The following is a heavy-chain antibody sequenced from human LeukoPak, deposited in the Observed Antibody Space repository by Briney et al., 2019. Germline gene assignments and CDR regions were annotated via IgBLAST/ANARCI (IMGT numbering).Heavy chain of an antibody. CDR3: ARSYDSSGYYRYFDY. CDR1: GFTFSSYG. Sequence: PGRSLRLSCAASGFTFSSYGMHWVRQAPGKGLEWVAVIWYDGSNKYYADSVKGRFTISRDNSKNTLYLQMNSLRAEDTAVYYCARSYDSSGYYRYFDYWGQGTLVTVSS. CDR2: IWYDGSNK. V-gene: IGHV3-33*01. J-gene: IGHJ4*02. D-gene: IGHD3-22*01.